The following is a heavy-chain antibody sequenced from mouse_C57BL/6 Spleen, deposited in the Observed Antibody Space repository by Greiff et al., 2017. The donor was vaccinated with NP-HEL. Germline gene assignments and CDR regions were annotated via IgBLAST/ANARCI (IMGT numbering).Heavy chain of an antibody. V-gene: IGHV5-6*01. CDR3: ARHDDGYLFAY. D-gene: IGHD2-3*01. Sequence: EVKLMESGGDLVKPGGSLKLSCAASGFTFSSYGMSWVRQTPDKRLEWVATISSGGSYTYYPDSVKGRFTISRDNAKNTLYLQMSSLKSEDTAMYYCARHDDGYLFAYWGQGTLVTVSA. J-gene: IGHJ3*01. CDR1: GFTFSSYG. CDR2: ISSGGSYT.